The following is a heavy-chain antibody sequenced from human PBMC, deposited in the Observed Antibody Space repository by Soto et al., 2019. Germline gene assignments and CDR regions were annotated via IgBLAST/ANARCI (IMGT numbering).Heavy chain of an antibody. CDR2: IYPGASDT. Sequence: GESLKISCKGSGYSFTSYWIGWVRQMPGKGLEWMGIIYPGASDTRYSPSFQGQVTISADKSISTAYLQWSSLKASDTAMYYCARSRIAARLYYYYYGMDVWGQGTTVTVSS. D-gene: IGHD6-6*01. CDR1: GYSFTSYW. CDR3: ARSRIAARLYYYYYGMDV. V-gene: IGHV5-51*01. J-gene: IGHJ6*02.